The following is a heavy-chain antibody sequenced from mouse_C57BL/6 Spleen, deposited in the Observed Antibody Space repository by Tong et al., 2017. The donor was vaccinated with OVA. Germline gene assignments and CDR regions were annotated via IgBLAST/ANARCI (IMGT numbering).Heavy chain of an antibody. CDR3: ARSDRWFAY. V-gene: IGHV14-3*01. J-gene: IGHJ3*01. CDR1: GFNIKDDY. Sequence: EVQLQESGAELVRPGASVKLSCTASGFNIKDDYMHWVKQRPEQGLEWIGRIDPANGNTKYAPKFQGKATITADTSSNTAYMQLSSLTTEDSAIYYCARSDRWFAYWGQGTLVTVSA. CDR2: IDPANGNT.